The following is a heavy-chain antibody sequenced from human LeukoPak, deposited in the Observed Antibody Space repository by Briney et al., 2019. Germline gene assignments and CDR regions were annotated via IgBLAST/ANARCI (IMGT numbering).Heavy chain of an antibody. CDR1: GFTFDDYG. Sequence: GGSLRLSCAASGFTFDDYGMHWVRQAPGKGLEWVSGISWNSGSIGYADSVKGRFTISRDNAKNSLYLQMNSLRAEDTAVYYCARRVVPAAPPVYWGQGTLVTVSS. CDR3: ARRVVPAAPPVY. J-gene: IGHJ4*02. V-gene: IGHV3-9*01. D-gene: IGHD2-2*01. CDR2: ISWNSGSI.